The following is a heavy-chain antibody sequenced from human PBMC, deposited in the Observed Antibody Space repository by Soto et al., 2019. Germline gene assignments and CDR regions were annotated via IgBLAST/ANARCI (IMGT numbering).Heavy chain of an antibody. CDR3: ARILGKYDSWSGSLHTPNPDNYGMDV. V-gene: IGHV2-26*01. CDR1: GFSLSNARMG. CDR2: IFSNDEK. J-gene: IGHJ6*02. Sequence: SGPTLVNPTETLTLTCTVSGFSLSNARMGVSWIRQPPGKALEWLAHIFSNDEKSYSTSLKSRLTISKDTSKSQVVLTMTNIDPVDTATYYCARILGKYDSWSGSLHTPNPDNYGMDVWGQGTTVTVSS. D-gene: IGHD3-3*01.